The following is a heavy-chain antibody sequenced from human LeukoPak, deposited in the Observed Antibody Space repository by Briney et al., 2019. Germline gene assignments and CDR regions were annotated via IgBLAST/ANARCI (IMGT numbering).Heavy chain of an antibody. CDR3: ARSYYDFWSGYYYYYYMDV. D-gene: IGHD3-3*01. Sequence: SQTLSLTCTVSGGSISSGSYYWSWIRRPAGKGLEWIGRIYTSGSTNYNPSLKSRVTISVDTSKNQFSLKLSSVTAADTAVYYCARSYYDFWSGYYYYYYMDVWGKGTTVTVSS. J-gene: IGHJ6*03. V-gene: IGHV4-61*02. CDR1: GGSISSGSYY. CDR2: IYTSGST.